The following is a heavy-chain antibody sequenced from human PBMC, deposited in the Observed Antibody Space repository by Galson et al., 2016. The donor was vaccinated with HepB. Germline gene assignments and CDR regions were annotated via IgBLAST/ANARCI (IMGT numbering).Heavy chain of an antibody. V-gene: IGHV3-48*03. D-gene: IGHD5-18*01. CDR1: GFTFNNYA. CDR2: INSGGSSI. Sequence: SLRLSCAASGFTFNNYALNWVRQAPGKGLEWISDINSGGSSISYADSVKGRFTISRDNAKNSLHLQMNSLRADDTAVYYCAREVSAPNGYNWYFDLWGRGTLVTVSS. CDR3: AREVSAPNGYNWYFDL. J-gene: IGHJ2*01.